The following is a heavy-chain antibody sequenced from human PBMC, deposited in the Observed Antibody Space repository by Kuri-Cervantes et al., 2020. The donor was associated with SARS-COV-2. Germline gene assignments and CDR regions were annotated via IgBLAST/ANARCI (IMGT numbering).Heavy chain of an antibody. CDR2: MNPNSGHT. J-gene: IGHJ4*02. CDR1: GGTFSSYA. D-gene: IGHD2-2*01. CDR3: ARAGYYCSSTSCPSLPDY. Sequence: ASVKVSCKASGGTFSSYAISWVRQAPGQGLEWMGWMNPNSGHTGYAQKFQGRVTITRNTSISTAYMELSSLRSEDTAVYYCARAGYYCSSTSCPSLPDYWGQGTLVTVSS. V-gene: IGHV1-8*03.